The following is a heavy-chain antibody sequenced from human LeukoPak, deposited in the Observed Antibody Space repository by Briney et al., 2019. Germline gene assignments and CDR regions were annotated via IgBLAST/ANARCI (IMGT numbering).Heavy chain of an antibody. CDR3: ASDYGSGSYYAP. CDR2: IHTSGST. Sequence: SETLSLTCTVSGGSISSGSCYWSWIRQPAKKGQEWVGRIHTSGSTNYHPPLKSRVTISVDTSKKQFSLMLSSVTAADTAVYYCASDYGSGSYYAPWGQGTLVTVSS. D-gene: IGHD3-10*01. J-gene: IGHJ5*02. V-gene: IGHV4-61*02. CDR1: GGSISSGSCY.